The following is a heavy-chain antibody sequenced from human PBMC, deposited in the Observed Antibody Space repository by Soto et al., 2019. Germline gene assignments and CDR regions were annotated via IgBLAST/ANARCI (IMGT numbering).Heavy chain of an antibody. CDR3: GRVVHAHYYDTSGYGYFDY. J-gene: IGHJ4*02. D-gene: IGHD3-22*01. CDR1: GGSISGYY. V-gene: IGHV4-59*08. Sequence: SETLSLTCSVSGGSISGYYWSWIRQPPGEGLEWIGYIYYSGTTNYNPSLKSRVTISVDTSKNQFSLKLTSVTAADTAVYFCGRVVHAHYYDTSGYGYFDYWGQGTLVTVSS. CDR2: IYYSGTT.